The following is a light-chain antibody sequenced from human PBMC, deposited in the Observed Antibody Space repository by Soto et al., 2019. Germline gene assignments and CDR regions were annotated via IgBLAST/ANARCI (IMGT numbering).Light chain of an antibody. J-gene: IGKJ1*01. V-gene: IGKV1-39*01. CDR2: AAS. CDR3: QQSYSTLET. Sequence: DIQMTQSPSSLSASVGDRVTITCRASQSISSYLNWYQQKPGKAPKLLIYAASSLQSGVPSRFSGSGSGTDFTLTISSLHPEDFATYYCQQSYSTLETFGQGTKV. CDR1: QSISSY.